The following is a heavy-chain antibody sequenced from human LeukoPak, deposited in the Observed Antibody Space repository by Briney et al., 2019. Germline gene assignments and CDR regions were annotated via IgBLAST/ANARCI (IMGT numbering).Heavy chain of an antibody. CDR1: GGSISSSSYY. Sequence: SETLSLTCTVSGGSISSSSYYWGWIRQPPGKGLEWIGSIYYSGSTYYNPSLKSRVTISVDTSKNQFSLKLSSVTAADTAVYYCARQYYDIGGYWGQGTLVTVSS. CDR3: ARQYYDIGGY. CDR2: IYYSGST. J-gene: IGHJ4*02. V-gene: IGHV4-39*01. D-gene: IGHD3-9*01.